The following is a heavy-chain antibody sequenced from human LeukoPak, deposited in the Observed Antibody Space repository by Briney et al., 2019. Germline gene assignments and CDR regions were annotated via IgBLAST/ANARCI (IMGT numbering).Heavy chain of an antibody. J-gene: IGHJ6*03. CDR3: AKDPPSYDFWSGYHDYYYYYMDV. Sequence: GGSLRLSCAASGFTFSSYGMHWVRQAPGKGLEWVAFIRYDGSNKYYAGSVKGRFTISRDNSKNRLYLQMNSLRAEDTAVYYCAKDPPSYDFWSGYHDYYYYYMDVWGKGTTVTVSS. D-gene: IGHD3-3*01. V-gene: IGHV3-30*02. CDR1: GFTFSSYG. CDR2: IRYDGSNK.